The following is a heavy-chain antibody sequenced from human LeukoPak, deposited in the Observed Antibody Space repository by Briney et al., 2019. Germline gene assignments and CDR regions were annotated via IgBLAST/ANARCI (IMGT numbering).Heavy chain of an antibody. Sequence: SETLSLTCAVYGGSFSGYYWSWIRQPPGKGLEWIGEINHSGSTNYNPSLKSRVTISVDTSKNQFSLKLSSVTAADTAVYYCARGRNYYGSESYFRRNWFDPWGQGTLVTVSS. CDR3: ARGRNYYGSESYFRRNWFDP. J-gene: IGHJ5*02. CDR2: INHSGST. D-gene: IGHD3-10*01. CDR1: GGSFSGYY. V-gene: IGHV4-34*01.